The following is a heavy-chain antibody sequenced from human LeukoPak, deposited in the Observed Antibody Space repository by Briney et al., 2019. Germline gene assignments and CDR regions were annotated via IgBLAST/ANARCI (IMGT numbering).Heavy chain of an antibody. CDR2: INGGGHSP. Sequence: PGGSLRLSCAAFRFIFSEYAMSWVRQAPGKGLEWVSVINGGGHSPYYADSVKGRFTISRDNAKNSLYLQMNSLRVEDTAVYYCTRDPRNLDYWGQGTLVTVSS. CDR1: RFIFSEYA. D-gene: IGHD1-14*01. J-gene: IGHJ4*02. V-gene: IGHV3-23*01. CDR3: TRDPRNLDY.